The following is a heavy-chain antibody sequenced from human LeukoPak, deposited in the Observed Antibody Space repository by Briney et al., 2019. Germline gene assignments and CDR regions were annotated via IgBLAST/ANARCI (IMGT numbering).Heavy chain of an antibody. CDR3: ARHSYRGYCSSTSCYEY. J-gene: IGHJ4*02. CDR2: IYYSGST. CDR1: GGSISSSSYY. D-gene: IGHD2-2*01. Sequence: SETLSLTCTVSGGSISSSSYYWGWIRQPPEKGLEWIGSIYYSGSTYYNPSLKSRVTISVDTSKNQFSLKLSSVTAADTAVYYCARHSYRGYCSSTSCYEYWGQGTLVTVSS. V-gene: IGHV4-39*01.